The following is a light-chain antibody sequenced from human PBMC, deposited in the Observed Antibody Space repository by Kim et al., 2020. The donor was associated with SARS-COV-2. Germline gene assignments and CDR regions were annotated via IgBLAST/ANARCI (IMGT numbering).Light chain of an antibody. CDR1: QSVSSSH. CDR3: QQYGSSPLT. J-gene: IGKJ4*01. Sequence: SPRQTTNPYCRARQSVSSSHLAWYQQKPGPAPRLLIYGASSRATGIRARFSGSGYGTDFTLTLSRLEPVDFAVYYCQQYGSSPLTFGGGTKVDIK. V-gene: IGKV3-20*01. CDR2: GAS.